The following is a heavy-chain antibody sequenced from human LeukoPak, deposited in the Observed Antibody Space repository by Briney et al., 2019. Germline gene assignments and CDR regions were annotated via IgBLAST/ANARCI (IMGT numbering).Heavy chain of an antibody. CDR2: ISSDGSST. J-gene: IGHJ4*02. D-gene: IGHD6-13*01. CDR1: GFTFSSYW. V-gene: IGHV3-74*01. Sequence: PRGSLRLSCVASGFTFSSYWMHWVRQAPGKGLVWVSRISSDGSSTTYADSVKGRFTISRDNVKNTLYLQMNSLRAEDTAVYYCGRGGKVEQLVLARWGQGSLVTVSS. CDR3: GRGGKVEQLVLAR.